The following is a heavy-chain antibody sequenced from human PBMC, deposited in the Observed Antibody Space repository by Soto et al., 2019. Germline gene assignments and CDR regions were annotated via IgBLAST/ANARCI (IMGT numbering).Heavy chain of an antibody. Sequence: GGSLRLSCAASGFTFSRYAIHWVRQAPGKGLEWVAVISRDGTNKYYVDSVKGRFTISRDNSRNTLYLQMNSLRHEDAAVYYCARSRSGAVADSFDFWGQGTLVTVYS. CDR1: GFTFSRYA. D-gene: IGHD3-10*01. CDR3: ARSRSGAVADSFDF. J-gene: IGHJ4*02. CDR2: ISRDGTNK. V-gene: IGHV3-30*04.